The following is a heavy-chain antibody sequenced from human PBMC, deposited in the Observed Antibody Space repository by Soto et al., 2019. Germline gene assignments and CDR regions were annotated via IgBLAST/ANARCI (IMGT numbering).Heavy chain of an antibody. D-gene: IGHD1-26*01. CDR1: GGSISSGDYY. Sequence: QVQLQESGPGMVKPSQTLSLTGTVSGGSISSGDYYWSWIRQPPGKGLEWIGYIYYSGSTYYNPSLKSRVTISVDTSKNQFSLKLSSVTAADTAVYYCARVWRSYASELYWFDPWGQGTLVTVSS. CDR3: ARVWRSYASELYWFDP. V-gene: IGHV4-30-4*01. CDR2: IYYSGST. J-gene: IGHJ5*02.